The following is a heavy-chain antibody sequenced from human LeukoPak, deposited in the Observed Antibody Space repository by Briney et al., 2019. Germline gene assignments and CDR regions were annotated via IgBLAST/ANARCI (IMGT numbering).Heavy chain of an antibody. CDR1: GYTFTSYD. V-gene: IGHV1-8*01. D-gene: IGHD3-22*01. CDR2: MNPNSGNT. J-gene: IGHJ4*02. Sequence: GASVKVSCKASGYTFTSYDINWVRQATGQGLEWMGWMNPNSGNTGYAQKFQGRVTMTRNTSISTAYMELSSLRSEDTAVYYCARGRREGYYDSSGYYYNYWGQGTLVTVSS. CDR3: ARGRREGYYDSSGYYYNY.